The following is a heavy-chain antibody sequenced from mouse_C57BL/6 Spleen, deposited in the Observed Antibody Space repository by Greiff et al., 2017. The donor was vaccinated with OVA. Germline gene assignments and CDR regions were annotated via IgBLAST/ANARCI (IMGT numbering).Heavy chain of an antibody. Sequence: VQLQQPGTELVKPGASVKLSCKASGYTFTSYWMHWVKQRPGQGLEWIGNINPSNGGTNYNEKFKSKATLTVDKSSSTAYMQLSSLTADDSAVYYCARSEKLGPRDYWGQGTTLTVSS. CDR1: GYTFTSYW. J-gene: IGHJ2*01. CDR2: INPSNGGT. CDR3: ARSEKLGPRDY. D-gene: IGHD4-1*01. V-gene: IGHV1-53*01.